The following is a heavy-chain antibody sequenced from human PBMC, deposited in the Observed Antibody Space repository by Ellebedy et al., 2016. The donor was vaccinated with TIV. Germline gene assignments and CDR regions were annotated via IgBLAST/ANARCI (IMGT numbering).Heavy chain of an antibody. CDR3: ARDKVGVRLDFDI. J-gene: IGHJ3*02. Sequence: GESLKISCAASGFTFSNYAMNWVRQAPGKGLEWVSGISGSGSDTYYAESVKGRFTISRDNSKSTLYVQVNRLRAEDTAVYYCARDKVGVRLDFDIWGQGTMVTVSS. D-gene: IGHD1-26*01. CDR1: GFTFSNYA. V-gene: IGHV3-23*01. CDR2: ISGSGSDT.